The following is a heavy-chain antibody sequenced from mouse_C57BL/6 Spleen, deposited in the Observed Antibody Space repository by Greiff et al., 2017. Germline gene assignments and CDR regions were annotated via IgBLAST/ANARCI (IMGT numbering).Heavy chain of an antibody. CDR3: ATGGYLWFAY. CDR1: GYTFTSYW. D-gene: IGHD2-2*01. V-gene: IGHV1-69*01. CDR2: IDPSDSYT. J-gene: IGHJ3*01. Sequence: QVQLQQPGAELVMPGASVKLSCKASGYTFTSYWMHWVKQRPGQGLEWIGEIDPSDSYTNYNQKFKGKSTLTVDKSSSTAYMQLSSLTSEDSAVYYCATGGYLWFAYWGRRTLVTVYA.